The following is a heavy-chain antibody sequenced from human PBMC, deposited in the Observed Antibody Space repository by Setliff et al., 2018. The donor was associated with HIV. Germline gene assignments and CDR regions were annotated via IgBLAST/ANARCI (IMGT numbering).Heavy chain of an antibody. V-gene: IGHV4-4*09. Sequence: SETLSLTCTVSGGSISSYYWSWIRQPPGKGLEWIGYIYTSGSTNYNPSLKSRVTISVDTSKNQFSLKLSSVTAADTAVYYCARSYSSGWNAQNYYYHYMDVWGKGTTVTVSS. CDR1: GGSISSYY. CDR2: IYTSGST. D-gene: IGHD6-19*01. J-gene: IGHJ6*03. CDR3: ARSYSSGWNAQNYYYHYMDV.